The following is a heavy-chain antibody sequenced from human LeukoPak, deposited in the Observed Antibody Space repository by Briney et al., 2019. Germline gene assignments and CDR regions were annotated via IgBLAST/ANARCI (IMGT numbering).Heavy chain of an antibody. CDR3: AKDEKITIFGVVIEAYNWFDP. V-gene: IGHV3-23*01. CDR2: ISGSGGST. J-gene: IGHJ5*02. Sequence: GESLRLSCAASGFTFSSYAMSWVRQAPGKGLEWVSAISGSGGSTYYADSVKGRITISRENTKNTLYLQMNSLRAEDTAVYYCAKDEKITIFGVVIEAYNWFDPWGQGTLVTVSS. CDR1: GFTFSSYA. D-gene: IGHD3-3*01.